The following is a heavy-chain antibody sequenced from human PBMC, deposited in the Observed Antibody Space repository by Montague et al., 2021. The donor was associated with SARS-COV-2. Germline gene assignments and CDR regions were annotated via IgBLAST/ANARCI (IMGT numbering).Heavy chain of an antibody. CDR3: ARQGRDFSRWKRTYYSDY. V-gene: IGHV4-39*01. CDR2: ISSDGRT. J-gene: IGHJ4*02. CDR1: GGSISSGDYF. Sequence: SETLSLTCSVSGGSISSGDYFWGWIRQPPGRGLEWIASISSDGRTHYNPSLKSRVIISVDTSRGQFSLELTSVTAADTAVYYCARQGRDFSRWKRTYYSDYWGQGTLVTVSS. D-gene: IGHD6-13*01.